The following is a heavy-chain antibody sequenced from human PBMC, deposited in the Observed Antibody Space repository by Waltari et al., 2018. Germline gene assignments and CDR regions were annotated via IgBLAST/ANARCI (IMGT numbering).Heavy chain of an antibody. V-gene: IGHV4-59*02. CDR1: GGSVSSHS. Sequence: QLQLQESGPGLVKQSETLSLTCTVSGGSVSSHSWSWIRQPPGKGLEWIWYVHFNGNTNYIPSLKSRVSISRDTSKNQFSLKLSSVTAADTAVYYCARVRTRTLLDYWGQGTLVTVSS. J-gene: IGHJ4*02. CDR2: VHFNGNT. CDR3: ARVRTRTLLDY.